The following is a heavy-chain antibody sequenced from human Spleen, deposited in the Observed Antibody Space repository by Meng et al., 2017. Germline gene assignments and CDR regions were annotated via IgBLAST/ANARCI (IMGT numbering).Heavy chain of an antibody. CDR1: GFTFSSYG. D-gene: IGHD6-13*01. V-gene: IGHV3-33*06. CDR2: IWYDGSNK. CDR3: AKEKAAAGTDYFDY. J-gene: IGHJ4*02. Sequence: GGSLRLSCAASGFTFSSYGMHWVRQAPGKGLEWVAVIWYDGSNKYYADSVKGRFTISRDNSKNTLYLQMNRLRAEDTAVYYCAKEKAAAGTDYFDYWGQGTLVTVSS.